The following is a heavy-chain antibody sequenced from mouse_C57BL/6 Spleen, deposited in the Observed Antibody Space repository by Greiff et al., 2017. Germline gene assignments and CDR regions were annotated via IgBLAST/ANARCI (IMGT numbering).Heavy chain of an antibody. D-gene: IGHD1-1*01. V-gene: IGHV1-39*01. CDR1: GYSFTDYN. CDR2: IDPNSGGT. J-gene: IGHJ2*01. CDR3: ARSIITTVVADY. Sequence: EVQLQQSGPELVKPGASVKISCKASGYSFTDYNMNWVKQSNGKSLEWIGRIDPNSGGTKYNEKFKSKATLTVDKPSSTAYMQLSSLTSEDSAVYYCARSIITTVVADYWGQGTTLSVSS.